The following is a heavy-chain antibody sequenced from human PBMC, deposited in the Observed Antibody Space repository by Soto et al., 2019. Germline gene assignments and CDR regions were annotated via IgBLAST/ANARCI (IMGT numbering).Heavy chain of an antibody. CDR2: ISWNSGSI. Sequence: GGSLRLSCAASGFTFDYYAMHWVRQSPGKGLEWVSGISWNSGSIGYADSVKGRFTISRDNAKNSLYLQMNSLRAEDTALYYCAKDIRSYYDSSGYFDYWGQGTLVTVSS. CDR1: GFTFDYYA. J-gene: IGHJ4*02. CDR3: AKDIRSYYDSSGYFDY. D-gene: IGHD3-22*01. V-gene: IGHV3-9*01.